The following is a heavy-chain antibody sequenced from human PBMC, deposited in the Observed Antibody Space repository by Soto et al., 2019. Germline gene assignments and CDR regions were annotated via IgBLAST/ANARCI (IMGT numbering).Heavy chain of an antibody. Sequence: GASVKVSCEASGYTFTSYYMHWVRQAPGQGLEWMGIINPSGGSTSYAQKFQGRVTMTRDTSTSTVYMELSSLRSEDTAVYYCARSGEILFQDVETIDYYYYYGMDVWGQGTTVTVSS. J-gene: IGHJ6*02. CDR3: ARSGEILFQDVETIDYYYYYGMDV. D-gene: IGHD2-15*01. CDR2: INPSGGST. V-gene: IGHV1-46*01. CDR1: GYTFTSYY.